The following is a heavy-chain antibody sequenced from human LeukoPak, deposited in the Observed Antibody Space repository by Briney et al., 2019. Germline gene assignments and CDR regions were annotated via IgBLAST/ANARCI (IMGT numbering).Heavy chain of an antibody. CDR2: IKQEGSEK. CDR3: AILTSYSSGWYRWFDP. D-gene: IGHD6-13*01. J-gene: IGHJ5*02. CDR1: GFTSSSYW. Sequence: GGSLRLSCAASGFTSSSYWMSWVRQAPGEGLEWVANIKQEGSEKYYVDSVKGRFTISRDNSKNTLYLQMNSLRAEDTAVYYCAILTSYSSGWYRWFDPGGQGTLVTVSS. V-gene: IGHV3-7*01.